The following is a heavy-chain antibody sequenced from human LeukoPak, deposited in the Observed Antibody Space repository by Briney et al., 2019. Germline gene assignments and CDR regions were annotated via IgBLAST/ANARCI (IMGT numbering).Heavy chain of an antibody. CDR1: GGTFSSYA. CDR3: ARNRVVTPWVGAFDI. V-gene: IGHV1-69*05. J-gene: IGHJ3*02. CDR2: IIPIFGTA. D-gene: IGHD4-23*01. Sequence: GASVKVSCKASGGTFSSYAISWVRQAPGQGLEWMGGIIPIFGTANYAQKFQGRVTITTDESTSTAYMELSSLRSEDTAVYYCARNRVVTPWVGAFDIWGQGTMVTVSS.